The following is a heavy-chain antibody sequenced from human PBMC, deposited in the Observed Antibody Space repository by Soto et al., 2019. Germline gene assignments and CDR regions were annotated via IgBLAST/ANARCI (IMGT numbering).Heavy chain of an antibody. CDR2: VSHSGNT. D-gene: IGHD3-16*01. CDR1: GGSFTGHF. V-gene: IGHV4-34*01. Sequence: SETLSLTCTVSGGSFTGHFWSWIRQPPGKGLEWIGEVSHSGNTKYYPSLRSRVTLSVDSSKNQISLALTSVTAADTAIYYCARGNPFNYAGFDVWGQRTTVTVSS. CDR3: ARGNPFNYAGFDV. J-gene: IGHJ6*02.